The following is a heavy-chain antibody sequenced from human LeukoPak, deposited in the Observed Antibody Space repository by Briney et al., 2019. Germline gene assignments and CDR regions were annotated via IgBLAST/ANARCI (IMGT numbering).Heavy chain of an antibody. CDR3: TKRGVVIRVILVGFHKEAYYFDS. CDR2: ISDTGGRT. Sequence: GGSLRLSCAVSGITLSNYGMTWVRQAPGKGLEWVAGISDTGGRTNYADSVKGRFTISRDNPKNTLYLQMNSLRAEDTAVYFCTKRGVVIRVILVGFHKEAYYFDSWGQGALVTVSS. D-gene: IGHD3-22*01. CDR1: GITLSNYG. J-gene: IGHJ4*02. V-gene: IGHV3-23*01.